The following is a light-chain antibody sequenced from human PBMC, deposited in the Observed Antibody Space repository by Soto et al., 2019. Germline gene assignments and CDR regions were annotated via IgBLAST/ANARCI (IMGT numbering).Light chain of an antibody. CDR2: GNN. CDR1: SSNIGAGYD. V-gene: IGLV1-40*01. Sequence: QSVLTQPPSVSGAPGQRGTISCTGSSSNIGAGYDVHWYQQLPGTAPKLLIYGNNNRPARVPDRFSGSKSGTSASLAITGLQAEDEADYYCQSYDSSLSGYVFGTGTKLTVL. CDR3: QSYDSSLSGYV. J-gene: IGLJ1*01.